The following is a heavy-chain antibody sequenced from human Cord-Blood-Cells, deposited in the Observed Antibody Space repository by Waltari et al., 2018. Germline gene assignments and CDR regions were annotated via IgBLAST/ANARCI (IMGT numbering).Heavy chain of an antibody. CDR1: GGSIRSYY. CDR3: ARVSGGYNYFDY. V-gene: IGHV4-59*01. Sequence: QVQLQESGPGLVKPSETLSLTCTVSGGSIRSYYWSWIRQPPGKGLEWIGYIYYSGSTNYNPSLKSRVTISVDTSKNQFSLKLSSVTAADTAVYYCARVSGGYNYFDYWGQGTLVTVSS. D-gene: IGHD5-12*01. CDR2: IYYSGST. J-gene: IGHJ4*02.